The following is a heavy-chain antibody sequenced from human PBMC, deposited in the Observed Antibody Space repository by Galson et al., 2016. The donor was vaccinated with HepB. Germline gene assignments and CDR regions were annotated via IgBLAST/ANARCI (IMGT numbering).Heavy chain of an antibody. Sequence: SLRLSCAASGFTFSSYAMHWVRQAPGKGLEWVAVISYDGRNKYYTDSVKGRFTISRDNSKNTLYLQMNSLRAEDTAVYYWARDRGGGLGSYYNDYYFDYWGQGTLVTVSS. J-gene: IGHJ4*02. V-gene: IGHV3-30*04. D-gene: IGHD3-10*01. CDR1: GFTFSSYA. CDR2: ISYDGRNK. CDR3: ARDRGGGLGSYYNDYYFDY.